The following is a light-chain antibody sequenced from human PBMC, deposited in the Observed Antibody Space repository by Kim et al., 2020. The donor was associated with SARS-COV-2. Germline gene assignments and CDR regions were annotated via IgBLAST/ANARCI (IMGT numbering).Light chain of an antibody. Sequence: QSALTQPRSVSGSPGQSVTISCAGTSSDVGAYNRVSWYQQPPGKAPKLMIYDVSKRPSGVPDRFSGSKSGNTASLTISGLQAEDEADYYCCSYAGSYTDVFGTGTKVTVL. CDR2: DVS. CDR3: CSYAGSYTDV. V-gene: IGLV2-11*01. J-gene: IGLJ1*01. CDR1: SSDVGAYNR.